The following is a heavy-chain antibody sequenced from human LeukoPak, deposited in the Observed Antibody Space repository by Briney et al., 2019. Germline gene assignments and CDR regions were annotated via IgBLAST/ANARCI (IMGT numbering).Heavy chain of an antibody. CDR3: AGLLNGGASHWFDP. CDR1: GGSISSYY. V-gene: IGHV4-59*01. CDR2: IYYSGST. Sequence: ETLSLTCTVSGGSISSYYWSWIRQPPGKGLEWIGYIYYSGSTNYNPSLRSRVTISVDTSKNQFSLKLSSVTAADTAVYYCAGLLNGGASHWFDPWGQGTLVTVSS. J-gene: IGHJ5*02. D-gene: IGHD7-27*01.